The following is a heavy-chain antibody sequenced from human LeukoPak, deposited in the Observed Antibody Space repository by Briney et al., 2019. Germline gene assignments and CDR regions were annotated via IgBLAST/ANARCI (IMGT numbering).Heavy chain of an antibody. CDR1: GYTFTGYY. CDR3: ARAGRSGSSGYYYYGMDV. J-gene: IGHJ6*02. V-gene: IGHV1-2*04. CDR2: INPNSGGT. Sequence: GASVKVSCTASGYTFTGYYMHWVRQAPGQGLEWMGWINPNSGGTNYAQKFQGWVTMTRDTSISTAYMELSRLRSDDTAVYYCARAGRSGSSGYYYYGMDVWGQGTTVTVSS. D-gene: IGHD1-26*01.